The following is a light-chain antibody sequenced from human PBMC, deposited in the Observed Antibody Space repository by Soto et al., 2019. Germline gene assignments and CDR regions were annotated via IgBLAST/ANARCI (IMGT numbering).Light chain of an antibody. Sequence: QAVVTQSPSASASLGASVKLTCTLSSGHSNFAIAWHQQQPEKGPRYLMKLNSDGSHSKGDGIPDRFSASSSGAERYLTISSLQSEDEADYYCQTWGTDMIFGGGTKLTVL. J-gene: IGLJ2*01. CDR1: SGHSNFA. V-gene: IGLV4-69*01. CDR3: QTWGTDMI. CDR2: LNSDGSH.